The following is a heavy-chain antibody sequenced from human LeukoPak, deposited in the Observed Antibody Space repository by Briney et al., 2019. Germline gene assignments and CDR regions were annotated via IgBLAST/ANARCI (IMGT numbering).Heavy chain of an antibody. Sequence: ASVKVSCKASGYTFTGYYMHWVRQAPGQGLECMGWISTYTGHPTYAQGFTGRFVFSLDTSVSTAYLQISNLKSEDTAVYYCARGEWELPPRFVDSWGQGTLVTVSS. D-gene: IGHD1-26*01. J-gene: IGHJ4*02. CDR1: GYTFTGYY. V-gene: IGHV7-4-1*02. CDR2: ISTYTGHP. CDR3: ARGEWELPPRFVDS.